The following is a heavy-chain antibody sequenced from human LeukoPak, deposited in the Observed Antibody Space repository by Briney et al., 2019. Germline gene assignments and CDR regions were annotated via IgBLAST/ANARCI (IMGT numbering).Heavy chain of an antibody. Sequence: SETLSLTCTVSGGSISSFYWSWIRQPAGKGLEWIGRIYTSGSTNYNPSLKSRVTMSVDTSKNQFSLKLSSVTAADTAVYYCARDPSQAGNIDYWGQGTLVTVSS. D-gene: IGHD3-10*01. V-gene: IGHV4-4*07. CDR2: IYTSGST. CDR3: ARDPSQAGNIDY. CDR1: GGSISSFY. J-gene: IGHJ4*02.